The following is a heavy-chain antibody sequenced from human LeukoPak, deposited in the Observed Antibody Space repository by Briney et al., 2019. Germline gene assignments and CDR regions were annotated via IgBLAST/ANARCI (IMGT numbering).Heavy chain of an antibody. CDR2: ISYDGSNK. V-gene: IGHV3-30*18. Sequence: GRSLRLSCAASGFTFSSYGMHWVRQAPGKGLEWVAVISYDGSNKYYADSVKGRFTISRDNSKNTLYLQMNSQRAEDTAVYYCAKESSVYEMYYEQPFGYYFDYWGQGTLVTVSS. J-gene: IGHJ4*02. D-gene: IGHD1/OR15-1a*01. CDR3: AKESSVYEMYYEQPFGYYFDY. CDR1: GFTFSSYG.